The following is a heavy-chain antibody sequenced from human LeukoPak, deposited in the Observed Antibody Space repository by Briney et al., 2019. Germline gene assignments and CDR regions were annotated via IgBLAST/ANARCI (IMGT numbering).Heavy chain of an antibody. V-gene: IGHV3-9*01. J-gene: IGHJ4*02. CDR3: AKGSYGSGSYVDY. D-gene: IGHD3-10*01. Sequence: PGGSLRLSCAASGFTFDDYAMHWVRQAPGKGLEWVSGISWNSGYIGYEDSVKGRFTISRDNAKSSLYLQMNSLRAEDTALYYCAKGSYGSGSYVDYWGQGTLITVSS. CDR1: GFTFDDYA. CDR2: ISWNSGYI.